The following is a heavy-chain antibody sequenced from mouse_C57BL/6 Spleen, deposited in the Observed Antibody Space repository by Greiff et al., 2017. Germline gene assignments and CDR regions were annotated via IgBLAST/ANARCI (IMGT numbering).Heavy chain of an antibody. Sequence: EVQLQQSGTVLARPGASVKMSCKTSGYTFTSYWMHWVKQRPGQGLEWIGAIYPGNSDTSYNQKFKGKAKLTAVTSASTAYMELSSLTNEDSAVYYCTKEGGLPYYAMDYWGQGTSVTVSS. CDR1: GYTFTSYW. D-gene: IGHD3-3*01. CDR2: IYPGNSDT. V-gene: IGHV1-5*01. J-gene: IGHJ4*01. CDR3: TKEGGLPYYAMDY.